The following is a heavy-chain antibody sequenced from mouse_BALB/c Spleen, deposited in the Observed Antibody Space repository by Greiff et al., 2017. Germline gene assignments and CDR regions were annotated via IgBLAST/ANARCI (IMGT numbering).Heavy chain of an antibody. D-gene: IGHD2-14*01. CDR1: GFTFSSYA. CDR2: ISSGGST. V-gene: IGHV5-6-5*01. CDR3: ARGGYDEAMDY. Sequence: EVHLVESGGGLVKPGGSLKLSCAASGFTFSSYAMSWVRQTPEKRLEWVASISSGGSTYYPDSVKGRFTISRDNARNILYLQMSSLRSEDTAMYYCARGGYDEAMDYWGQGTSVTVSS. J-gene: IGHJ4*01.